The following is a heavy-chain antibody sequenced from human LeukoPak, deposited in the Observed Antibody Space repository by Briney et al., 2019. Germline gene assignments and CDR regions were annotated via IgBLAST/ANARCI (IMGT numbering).Heavy chain of an antibody. J-gene: IGHJ5*02. CDR1: GYSLSSYD. Sequence: ASVKVSCKALGYSLSSYDINWVRQAAGQGLEWMGWMNPNSDNTGYAQNFQGRVTITRNTAMTTAYMELSSLRSEDTAVYYCARRFCRGGSCFLDPWGQGTLVTVSS. D-gene: IGHD2-15*01. CDR3: ARRFCRGGSCFLDP. CDR2: MNPNSDNT. V-gene: IGHV1-8*03.